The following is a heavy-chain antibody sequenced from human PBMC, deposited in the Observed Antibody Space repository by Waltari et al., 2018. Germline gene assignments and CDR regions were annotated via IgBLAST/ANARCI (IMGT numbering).Heavy chain of an antibody. CDR2: IVSVGGNK. V-gene: IGHV3-23*01. CDR3: ARRGGTGPVAVGGIHCDY. D-gene: IGHD1-26*01. J-gene: IGHJ4*02. Sequence: QAPGRGRRWLPSIVSVGGNKFYAASVKGRFAISRDKSKSTLYLEVNSLRVEDTATYYCARRGGTGPVAVGGIHCDYWGQGTLVTVSS.